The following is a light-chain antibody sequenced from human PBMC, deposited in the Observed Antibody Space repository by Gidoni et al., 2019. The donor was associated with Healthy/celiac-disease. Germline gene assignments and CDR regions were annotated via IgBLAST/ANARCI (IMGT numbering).Light chain of an antibody. CDR3: QQRFT. CDR1: QSISSY. V-gene: IGKV1-39*01. J-gene: IGKJ3*01. Sequence: IQMTQSPSSLSASVGDRVTITFRASQSISSYLNWYQQKPGKAPKILIYAASSLQSGFPSRFSGSGSGTDFTLTISSLQPEDFATYYGQQRFTFGPGTNVDIK. CDR2: AAS.